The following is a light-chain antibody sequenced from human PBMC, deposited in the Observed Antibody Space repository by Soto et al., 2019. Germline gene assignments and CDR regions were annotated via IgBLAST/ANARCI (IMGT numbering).Light chain of an antibody. CDR1: RSNIGSNY. V-gene: IGLV1-47*01. CDR3: TSWDDSLYHVV. J-gene: IGLJ2*01. CDR2: RND. Sequence: QSVLTQPPSASGTPGQRVTFSCSGGRSNIGSNYVFWYQQFPGTAPKLLIYRNDQRPSGVPDRFSGSKSGTSASLAISGLRSEDEADYYCTSWDDSLYHVVFGGGTKGTVL.